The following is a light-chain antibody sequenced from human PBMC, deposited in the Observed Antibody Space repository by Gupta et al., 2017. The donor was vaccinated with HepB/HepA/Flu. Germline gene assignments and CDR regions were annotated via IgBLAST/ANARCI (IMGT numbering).Light chain of an antibody. CDR1: QSVSTY. Sequence: EIVLTQSPATLSLSHGERATLSCRASQSVSTYLAWYQQKPGQAPRLLIYDASSRATGIPARFSGSGSGTDFTLTISSLEPEDFAVYYCQQRSSWPCSFGQGTKLEIK. V-gene: IGKV3-11*01. CDR2: DAS. J-gene: IGKJ2*04. CDR3: QQRSSWPCS.